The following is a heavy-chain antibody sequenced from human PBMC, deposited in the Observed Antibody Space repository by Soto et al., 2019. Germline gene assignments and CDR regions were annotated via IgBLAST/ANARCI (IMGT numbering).Heavy chain of an antibody. D-gene: IGHD3-3*01. J-gene: IGHJ6*03. CDR2: IYYSGST. CDR1: GGSISSYY. Sequence: SETLSLTCTVSGGSISSYYWSWIRQPPGKGLEWIGYIYYSGSTNYNPSLKSRVTISVDTSKNQFSLKLSSVTAADTAVYYCASHRTRRFLEWFQFGYMDVWGKGTTVTVSS. V-gene: IGHV4-59*01. CDR3: ASHRTRRFLEWFQFGYMDV.